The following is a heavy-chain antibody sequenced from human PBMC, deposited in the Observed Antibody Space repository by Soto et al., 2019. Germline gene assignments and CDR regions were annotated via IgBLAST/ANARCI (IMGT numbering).Heavy chain of an antibody. Sequence: ASVKVSCKASGYTFTSYGISWVRQAPGQGLEWMGWISAYNGNTNYAQKLQGRVTMTTDTSTSTAYMELRCLRSDDTAVYYCARVRTWSGSHRWFDPWGQGTLVTVSS. D-gene: IGHD3-3*01. CDR2: ISAYNGNT. J-gene: IGHJ5*02. CDR3: ARVRTWSGSHRWFDP. CDR1: GYTFTSYG. V-gene: IGHV1-18*01.